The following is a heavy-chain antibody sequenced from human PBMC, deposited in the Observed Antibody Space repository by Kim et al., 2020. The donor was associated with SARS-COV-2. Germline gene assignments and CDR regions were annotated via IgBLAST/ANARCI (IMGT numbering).Heavy chain of an antibody. Sequence: GGSLRLSCAASGFTFSSYWMHWVRQAPGKGLVWVSRINSDGSSTSYADSVKGRFTISRDNAKNTLYLQMNSLRAEDTAVYYCARGYYSSSWLEDWFDPWGQGTLVTVSS. J-gene: IGHJ5*02. CDR1: GFTFSSYW. V-gene: IGHV3-74*01. CDR2: INSDGSST. D-gene: IGHD6-13*01. CDR3: ARGYYSSSWLEDWFDP.